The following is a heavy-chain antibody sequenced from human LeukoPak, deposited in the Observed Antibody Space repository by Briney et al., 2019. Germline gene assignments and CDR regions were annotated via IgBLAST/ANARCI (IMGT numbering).Heavy chain of an antibody. CDR3: ARATDGDYVPY. Sequence: GGSLRLSCAASGFTFSSYSMNWVGKAPGKGRGWVSSISSSSSYINYADSVKGRFTISRDNAKNSLYLQMNSLRAEDTAVYYCARATDGDYVPYWGQGTLVTVSS. CDR2: ISSSSSYI. V-gene: IGHV3-21*01. CDR1: GFTFSSYS. J-gene: IGHJ4*02. D-gene: IGHD4-17*01.